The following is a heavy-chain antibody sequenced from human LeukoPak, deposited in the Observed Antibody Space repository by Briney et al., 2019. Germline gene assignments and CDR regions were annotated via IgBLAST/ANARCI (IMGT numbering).Heavy chain of an antibody. CDR2: IYHSGST. D-gene: IGHD3-22*01. CDR3: ARDQNYYDSSGYRNLWYFDL. Sequence: SSQTLSLTCAVSGGSISSGGYSWSWLRQPPGKGLEWIGYIYHSGSTYYNPSLKSRVTISVDRSKNQFSLKLSSVTAADTAVYYCARDQNYYDSSGYRNLWYFDLWGRGTLVTVSS. CDR1: GGSISSGGYS. V-gene: IGHV4-30-2*01. J-gene: IGHJ2*01.